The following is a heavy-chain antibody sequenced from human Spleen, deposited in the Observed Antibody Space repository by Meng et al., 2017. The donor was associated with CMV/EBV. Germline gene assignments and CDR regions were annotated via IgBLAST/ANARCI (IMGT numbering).Heavy chain of an antibody. CDR3: ARDFRYYDSSGSKFKYYYNGMDV. J-gene: IGHJ6*02. CDR1: GFTVSSNY. CDR2: IYSGGST. V-gene: IGHV3-66*02. Sequence: GESLKISCAASGFTVSSNYMSWVRQAPGKGLEWVSVIYSGGSTYYADSVKGRFTIPRDNSKNTLYLQMNSLRAEDTAVYYCARDFRYYDSSGSKFKYYYNGMDVWGQGTTVTVSS. D-gene: IGHD3-22*01.